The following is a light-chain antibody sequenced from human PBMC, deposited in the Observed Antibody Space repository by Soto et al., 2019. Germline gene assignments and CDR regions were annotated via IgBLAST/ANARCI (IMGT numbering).Light chain of an antibody. CDR3: QKYNSAPED. Sequence: DIQMTQSPSSLSASVGDRVTITCRASQGISNYLAWYQQKPGKVPKLLIYAASTLQSGVPSRFSGSGSGTDFTLTIRSLQPEDVATYYCQKYNSAPEDFGPGTKVDIK. CDR1: QGISNY. CDR2: AAS. V-gene: IGKV1-27*01. J-gene: IGKJ3*01.